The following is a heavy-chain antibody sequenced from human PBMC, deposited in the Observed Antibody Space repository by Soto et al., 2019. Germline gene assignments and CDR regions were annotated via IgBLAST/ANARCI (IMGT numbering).Heavy chain of an antibody. D-gene: IGHD2-8*01. Sequence: QVQLVQSGAEVKKPGASVKVSCKASGYSFTDYHIHWVRQAPGQGLEWLGRINPKSGGTSTAQKFQGWVTMTTDTSISTAFLELPRLTSDYPAIYYCARGDSTDCSIGVCSFFYNHVTDVWGQVTTVTVSS. CDR1: GYSFTDYH. V-gene: IGHV1-2*04. CDR3: ARGDSTDCSIGVCSFFYNHVTDV. CDR2: INPKSGGT. J-gene: IGHJ6*02.